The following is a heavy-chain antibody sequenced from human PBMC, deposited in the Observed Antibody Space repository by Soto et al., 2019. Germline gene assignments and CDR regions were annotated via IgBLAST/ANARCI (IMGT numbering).Heavy chain of an antibody. V-gene: IGHV3-49*04. CDR1: GFTFGYYA. D-gene: IGHD3-10*01. CDR3: TRVVEGYYYGSGSLKIIFDY. Sequence: GGSLRLSCTASGFTFGYYAMSWVRQAPGKGLEWVGFIRSKGYGGTTEYAASVQGRFTISRDDYKSIAYLQMNSLKTEDTAVYYCTRVVEGYYYGSGSLKIIFDYWGQGTLVTVSS. CDR2: IRSKGYGGTT. J-gene: IGHJ4*02.